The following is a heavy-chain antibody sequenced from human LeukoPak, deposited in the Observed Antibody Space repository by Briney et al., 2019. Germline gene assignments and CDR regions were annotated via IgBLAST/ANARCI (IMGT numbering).Heavy chain of an antibody. CDR2: IYSDGTA. V-gene: IGHV3-53*01. CDR3: ARAKVGAAGFFDY. Sequence: GGSLRLSCAASGFTFSSNYMSWVRQAPGKGLEWVSIIYSDGTAYYADSVKGRFTISRDNSNNTLYLQMNSLRAEDTAVYYCARAKVGAAGFFDYWGQGTLVTVSS. CDR1: GFTFSSNY. D-gene: IGHD6-13*01. J-gene: IGHJ4*02.